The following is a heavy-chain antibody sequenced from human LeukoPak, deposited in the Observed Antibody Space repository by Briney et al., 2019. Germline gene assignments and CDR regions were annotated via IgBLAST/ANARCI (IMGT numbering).Heavy chain of an antibody. Sequence: SETLSLTCTVSGXSISSSSDYWGWIRQPPGKGLEWIGSIYYSGSTYYNPSLKSRVTISVDTSKNQFSLKLSSVTAADTAVYYCERHWYSSGWYIGWFDPWGQGTLVTVSS. V-gene: IGHV4-39*01. CDR3: ERHWYSSGWYIGWFDP. J-gene: IGHJ5*02. CDR1: GXSISSSSDY. D-gene: IGHD6-19*01. CDR2: IYYSGST.